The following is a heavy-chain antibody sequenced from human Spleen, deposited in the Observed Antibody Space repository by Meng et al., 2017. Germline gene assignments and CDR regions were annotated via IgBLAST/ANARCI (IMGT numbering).Heavy chain of an antibody. D-gene: IGHD6-19*01. CDR2: ISYDGSNK. Sequence: GGSLRLSCAASGFTFSSYAMHWVRQAPGKGLEWVAVISYDGSNKYYADSVKGRFTISRDNSKNTLYLQMNSLRAEDTAVYYCAKDIMEGIAVALFDYWGQGTLVTVSS. CDR3: AKDIMEGIAVALFDY. J-gene: IGHJ4*02. V-gene: IGHV3-30*04. CDR1: GFTFSSYA.